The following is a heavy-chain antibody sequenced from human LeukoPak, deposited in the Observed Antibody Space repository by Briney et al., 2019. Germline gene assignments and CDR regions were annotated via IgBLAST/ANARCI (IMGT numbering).Heavy chain of an antibody. J-gene: IGHJ4*02. Sequence: SETLSLTCTVSGDSFSSYYLSWIRQPPGQGLEWIGYMYYSGSTTYSPSHERRVTMSVETSTNHFSLKVHTGTAADAAAFYYSGVTRMIRGTHYIDYWGRGILVSVSS. CDR3: SGVTRMIRGTHYIDY. CDR1: GDSFSSYY. CDR2: MYYSGST. V-gene: IGHV4-59*01. D-gene: IGHD3-10*01.